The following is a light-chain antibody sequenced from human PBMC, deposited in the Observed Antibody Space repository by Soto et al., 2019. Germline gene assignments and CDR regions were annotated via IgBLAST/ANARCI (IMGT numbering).Light chain of an antibody. Sequence: QSVLTQPPSVSAAPGQKVTISCSGSSSNIGNNYVSWYQQLPGTAPKLLIYENNKRPSGIPDRFSGSKSGTSATLGITGLQTGDEADYYCGTWDSSRYGFGTGTKVTVL. V-gene: IGLV1-51*02. CDR1: SSNIGNNY. CDR2: ENN. CDR3: GTWDSSRYG. J-gene: IGLJ1*01.